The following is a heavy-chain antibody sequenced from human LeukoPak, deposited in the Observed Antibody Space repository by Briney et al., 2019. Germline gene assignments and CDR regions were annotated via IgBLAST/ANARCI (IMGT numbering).Heavy chain of an antibody. Sequence: GGSLRLSCAASGFTFDDYAMHWVRQAPGKGLEWVSGISWNSGSIGYADSVKGRFTISRDNAKNSLYLQMNSLRAEDTALYYCGKDSGYYYDSSGYLGDYWGQGTLVTVSS. CDR2: ISWNSGSI. J-gene: IGHJ4*02. CDR1: GFTFDDYA. CDR3: GKDSGYYYDSSGYLGDY. D-gene: IGHD3-22*01. V-gene: IGHV3-9*01.